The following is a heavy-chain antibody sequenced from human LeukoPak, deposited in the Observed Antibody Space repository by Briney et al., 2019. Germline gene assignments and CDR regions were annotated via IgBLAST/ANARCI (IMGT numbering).Heavy chain of an antibody. Sequence: ASVKVSCKASGYTFTSYYMRWVRQAPGQGPEWMGVINTSGGSTSYAQKFQGRVTMTRDTSTSTVYMELSSLRSEDTAVYYCARGTGIAAAVTSLFQYWGQGTLVTVSS. J-gene: IGHJ1*01. CDR2: INTSGGST. CDR3: ARGTGIAAAVTSLFQY. V-gene: IGHV1-46*01. CDR1: GYTFTSYY. D-gene: IGHD6-13*01.